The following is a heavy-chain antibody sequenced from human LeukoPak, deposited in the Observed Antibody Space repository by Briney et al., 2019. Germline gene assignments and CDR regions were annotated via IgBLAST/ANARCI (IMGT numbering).Heavy chain of an antibody. CDR3: ARSVGTHRFDY. J-gene: IGHJ4*02. V-gene: IGHV4-39*01. D-gene: IGHD4-23*01. CDR2: IYYNGNT. CDR1: GGSISSSDYY. Sequence: SETLSLTCSVSGGSISSSDYYWGWIRQPPGERLEWLGTIYYNGNTYYNPSLQSRVIISVDTSKNQFSLKLTSVTAPDTAVYYCARSVGTHRFDYWGQGILVTVSS.